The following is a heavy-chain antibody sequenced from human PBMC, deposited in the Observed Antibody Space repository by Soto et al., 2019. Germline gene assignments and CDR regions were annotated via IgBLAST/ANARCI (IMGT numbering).Heavy chain of an antibody. Sequence: SETLSLTCTVSGGSISSGGYYWCWIRQHPGKGLEWIGYIYYSGSTYYNPSLKSRVTISVDTSKNQFSLKLSSVTAADTAVYYCARGYYYDSSGYYFDYWGQGALVTVSS. CDR1: GGSISSGGYY. CDR3: ARGYYYDSSGYYFDY. J-gene: IGHJ4*02. D-gene: IGHD3-22*01. V-gene: IGHV4-31*03. CDR2: IYYSGST.